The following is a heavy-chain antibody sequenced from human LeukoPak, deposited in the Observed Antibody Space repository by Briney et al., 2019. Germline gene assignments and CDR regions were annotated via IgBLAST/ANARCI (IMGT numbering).Heavy chain of an antibody. Sequence: ASVKVSCKASGYTFTSYAMHWVRQAPGQGLEWMGWINTITGNPTYVQGFTGRFVFSLDTSVSTAYLQISSLKAEDTAVYYCARVRGYGDYEYYFDFWGQGTLVTVSS. CDR1: GYTFTSYA. CDR2: INTITGNP. J-gene: IGHJ4*02. D-gene: IGHD4-17*01. CDR3: ARVRGYGDYEYYFDF. V-gene: IGHV7-4-1*02.